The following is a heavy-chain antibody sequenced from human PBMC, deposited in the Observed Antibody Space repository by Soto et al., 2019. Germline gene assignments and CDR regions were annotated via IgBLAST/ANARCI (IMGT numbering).Heavy chain of an antibody. D-gene: IGHD3-22*01. CDR3: ARDHPHYYYDSSGYYRQHPYYFDY. CDR2: ISAYNGNT. Sequence: QVQLVQSGAEVKKPGASVKVSCKASGYTFTSYGISWVRQAPGQGLEWMGWISAYNGNTNYAQKLQGRVTMTTDTSTSTAYMELRSLRSDDTAVYYCARDHPHYYYDSSGYYRQHPYYFDYWGQGTLVTVSS. V-gene: IGHV1-18*01. J-gene: IGHJ4*02. CDR1: GYTFTSYG.